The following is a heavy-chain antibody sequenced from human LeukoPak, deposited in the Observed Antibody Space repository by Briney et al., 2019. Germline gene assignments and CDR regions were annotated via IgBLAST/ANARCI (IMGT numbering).Heavy chain of an antibody. CDR1: GFIFSAYG. V-gene: IGHV3-33*01. J-gene: IGHJ4*02. CDR3: ARTYNIRYFDT. CDR2: IWSDASNT. Sequence: GGSLRLSCAASGFIFSAYGTHWVRQAPGKGLEWVAVIWSDASNTYYADSVKGRFTISRDNSKNTLYLQMNSLRAEDTAVYYCARTYNIRYFDTWGQGTLVTVAS. D-gene: IGHD3-9*01.